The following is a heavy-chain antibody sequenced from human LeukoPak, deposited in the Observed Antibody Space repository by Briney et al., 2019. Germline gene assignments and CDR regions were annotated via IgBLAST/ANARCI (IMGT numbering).Heavy chain of an antibody. J-gene: IGHJ3*02. D-gene: IGHD6-25*01. CDR2: IYYSGST. CDR3: AGAATQDAFDI. CDR1: GGSISSYY. V-gene: IGHV4-59*01. Sequence: SETLSLTCTVSGGSISSYYWSWIRQPPGKGLEWIGYIYYSGSTNYNSSLKSRVTISVDTSKNQFSLKLSSVTAADTAVYYCAGAATQDAFDIWGQGTMVTVSS.